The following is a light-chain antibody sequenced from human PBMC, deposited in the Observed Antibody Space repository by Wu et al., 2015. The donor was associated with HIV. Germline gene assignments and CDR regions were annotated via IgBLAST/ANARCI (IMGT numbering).Light chain of an antibody. V-gene: IGKV1-NL1*01. CDR2: VAS. CDR1: QDISNS. CDR3: QQYYTTPLLRPRRQWT. Sequence: RMTPVSTLPVCIYRGQSHRLLRPCQDISNSVAWYQHKPGKAPKLLLYVASRLESGVPSRFTGSGSGTDYTLTISGLQPDDFATYYCQQYYTTPLLRPRRQWT. J-gene: IGKJ1*01.